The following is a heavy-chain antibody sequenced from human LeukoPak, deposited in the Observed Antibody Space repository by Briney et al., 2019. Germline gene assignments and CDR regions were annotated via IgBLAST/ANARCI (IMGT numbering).Heavy chain of an antibody. CDR1: GFTFSSYA. V-gene: IGHV3-23*01. CDR3: AKVGPSGHDAFDI. Sequence: GGSLRLSCAASGFTFSSYAMTWVRQAPGKGLEWVSSIISGGSTYYADSVKGRFTISRDNSRNTLFLQLNSLRAEDTAIYYCAKVGPSGHDAFDILGQGTMVTVSS. J-gene: IGHJ3*02. CDR2: IISGGST. D-gene: IGHD3-10*01.